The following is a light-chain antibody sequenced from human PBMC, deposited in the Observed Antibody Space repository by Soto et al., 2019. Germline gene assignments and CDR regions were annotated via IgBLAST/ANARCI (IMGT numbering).Light chain of an antibody. J-gene: IGLJ1*01. CDR1: TSDIDNYAS. CDR2: DVN. CDR3: SLYTSNGSLI. Sequence: QSALTQPPSVSGSPGQSVTISCTGTTSDIDNYASVSWYQQAPGTAPKLIIYDVNNRPSGAPDRFSGSTSGNTASLTISRLQAEDETDYFCSLYTSNGSLIFGPGTKVTVL. V-gene: IGLV2-18*01.